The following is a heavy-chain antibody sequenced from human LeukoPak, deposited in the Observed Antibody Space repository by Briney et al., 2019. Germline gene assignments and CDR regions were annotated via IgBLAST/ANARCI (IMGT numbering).Heavy chain of an antibody. CDR3: ARGPPESSSSDY. D-gene: IGHD6-13*01. V-gene: IGHV1-8*01. J-gene: IGHJ4*02. CDR2: MNPKSANT. CDR1: GYTFISYD. Sequence: ASVKVSCKASGYTFISYDTNWVRQAPGQGLEWMGWMNPKSANTGYAQKFQGRVTMTTNTSISTAYMEVTRLRAKDTAVYYCARGPPESSSSDYWGQGTLVTVSS.